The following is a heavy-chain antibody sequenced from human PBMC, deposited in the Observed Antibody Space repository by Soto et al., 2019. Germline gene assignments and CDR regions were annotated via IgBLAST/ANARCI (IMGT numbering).Heavy chain of an antibody. CDR1: GYTFTSYG. CDR2: ISAHNDNT. D-gene: IGHD1-1*01. V-gene: IGHV1-18*01. Sequence: QVNLVQSGAEVRKPGASVKVSCKGSGYTFTSYGIAWVRQAPGQGLEWMGWISAHNDNTNYAQKVQGRVTVTRDTSTSTAYMELRNLRSDDTAVYYCARGRYGDHWGQGALATVSS. J-gene: IGHJ4*02. CDR3: ARGRYGDH.